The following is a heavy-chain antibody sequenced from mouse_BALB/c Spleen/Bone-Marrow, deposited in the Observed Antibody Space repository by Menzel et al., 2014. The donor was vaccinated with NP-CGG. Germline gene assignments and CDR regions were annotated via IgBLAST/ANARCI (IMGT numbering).Heavy chain of an antibody. V-gene: IGHV1-5*01. J-gene: IGHJ2*01. CDR1: GSTFTSYW. CDR3: AGYGNYFFDY. Sequence: VQLQQSGTVLARPGASVKMSCKAFGSTFTSYWMHWVKQRPGQGLEWIGATYPGNNDSRYNQKFNDKAKLTAVTSTNTAYMELSSLTYEDSAVYYCAGYGNYFFDYWGQGTTLTVSS. CDR2: TYPGNNDS. D-gene: IGHD2-1*01.